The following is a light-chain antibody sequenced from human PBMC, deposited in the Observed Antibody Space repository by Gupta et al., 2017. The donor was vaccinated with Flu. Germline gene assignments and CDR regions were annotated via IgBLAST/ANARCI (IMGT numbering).Light chain of an antibody. Sequence: SITSACNVTSGGVYKYVSWYQQHPGKAPKLMIYDVNKRPAGVSDRFSGSKSGNTASLTISGLQAEDEAEYYCSSYISSSSLVEFGGGTRLTVL. J-gene: IGLJ2*01. CDR1: SGGVYKY. CDR2: DVN. CDR3: SSYISSSSLVE. V-gene: IGLV2-14*03.